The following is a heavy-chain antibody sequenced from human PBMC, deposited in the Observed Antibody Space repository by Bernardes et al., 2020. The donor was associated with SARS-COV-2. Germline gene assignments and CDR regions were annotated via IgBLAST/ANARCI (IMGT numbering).Heavy chain of an antibody. D-gene: IGHD3-3*01. J-gene: IGHJ6*02. CDR2: ISSSSSTI. Sequence: GWSLRRSCAASGFTFRSYSMNWVRQAPGKGLEWVSYISSSSSTIYYADSVKGRFTISRDNAKNSLYLQMNSLRDEDTAVYYCARDTDYDFWSGYIYGMDVWGQGTTVTVSS. CDR1: GFTFRSYS. V-gene: IGHV3-48*02. CDR3: ARDTDYDFWSGYIYGMDV.